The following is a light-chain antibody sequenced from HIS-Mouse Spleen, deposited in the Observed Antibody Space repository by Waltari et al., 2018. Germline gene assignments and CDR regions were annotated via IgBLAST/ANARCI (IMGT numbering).Light chain of an antibody. J-gene: IGLJ2*01. CDR3: YSTDSSGNHRV. Sequence: SYELTQPPSVSVSPGQTARITCSGDALPKKYAYWYPQKSGQAPVLVIYEDSKRPSGITGRFSGSSSGTMATLTISGAQVEDEADYYCYSTDSSGNHRVFGGGTKLTVL. V-gene: IGLV3-10*01. CDR1: ALPKKY. CDR2: EDS.